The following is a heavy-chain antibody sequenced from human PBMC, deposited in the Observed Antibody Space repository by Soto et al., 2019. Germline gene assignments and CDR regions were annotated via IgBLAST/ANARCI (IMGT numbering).Heavy chain of an antibody. CDR1: GDTFTTYD. CDR2: INPNSGNI. CDR3: ARGRASGSYYLLDY. V-gene: IGHV1-8*01. D-gene: IGHD3-10*01. J-gene: IGHJ4*02. Sequence: ASVKVSCKASGDTFTTYDINWVRQATGHGLEWMGWINPNSGNIGYAQRFQGRVTMTRDTAIRTAYMEVSSLRSDDTAVYYCARGRASGSYYLLDYWGQGXLVTVSS.